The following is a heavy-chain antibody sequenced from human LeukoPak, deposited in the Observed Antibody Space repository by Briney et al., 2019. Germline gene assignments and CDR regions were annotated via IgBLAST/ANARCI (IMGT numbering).Heavy chain of an antibody. V-gene: IGHV4-39*07. D-gene: IGHD1-26*01. CDR1: GGSISSSSYY. Sequence: SETLSLTCTVSGGSISSSSYYWGWIRQPPGKGLEWIGSIYYSGSTYYNPSLKSRVTISVDTSKNQFSLKLSSVTAADTAVYYCASGSYYAARLDYWGQGTLVTVSS. CDR2: IYYSGST. J-gene: IGHJ4*02. CDR3: ASGSYYAARLDY.